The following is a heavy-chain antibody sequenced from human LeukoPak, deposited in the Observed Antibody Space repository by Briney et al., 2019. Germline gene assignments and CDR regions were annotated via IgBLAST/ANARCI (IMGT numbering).Heavy chain of an antibody. CDR1: GGSFSGYY. Sequence: SETLSLTCAVYGGSFSGYYWSWIRQPPGKGLEWIGEINHSGSTNYNPSLKSRVTISVDTSKNQFSLKLSSVTAADTAVYYCARTRYYYNSRSYGAPYYFDYWGQGTLVTVS. CDR3: ARTRYYYNSRSYGAPYYFDY. J-gene: IGHJ4*02. CDR2: INHSGST. V-gene: IGHV4-34*01. D-gene: IGHD3-10*01.